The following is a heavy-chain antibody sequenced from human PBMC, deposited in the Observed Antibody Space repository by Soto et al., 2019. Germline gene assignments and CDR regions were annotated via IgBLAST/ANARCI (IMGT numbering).Heavy chain of an antibody. CDR3: AREGTGYSAFDI. D-gene: IGHD3-9*01. J-gene: IGHJ3*02. Sequence: GASVKVSFKASGYTFSGYYMHWLRQAPGQGLEWMGWINPKSGGTKYVQKFQGRVTMTRDTSSNTVYMDLSRLTSDDTAVYYCAREGTGYSAFDIWGQGTMVTVSS. V-gene: IGHV1-2*02. CDR2: INPKSGGT. CDR1: GYTFSGYY.